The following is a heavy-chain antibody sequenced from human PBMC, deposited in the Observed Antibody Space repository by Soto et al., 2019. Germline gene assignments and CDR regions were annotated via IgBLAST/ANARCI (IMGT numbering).Heavy chain of an antibody. J-gene: IGHJ5*02. CDR2: IFSNDEK. Sequence: QVTVKESGPVLVKPTETLTLTCTVSGFSHSNAGFGVSWNRQPPGKALEWLAHIFSNDEKSYSTSLKSRLTISKDTSKSQVVLTMTNMDPVDTATYYCASTYSTSWYWFDPWGQGTLVTVSS. V-gene: IGHV2-26*04. D-gene: IGHD6-13*01. CDR1: GFSHSNAGFG. CDR3: ASTYSTSWYWFDP.